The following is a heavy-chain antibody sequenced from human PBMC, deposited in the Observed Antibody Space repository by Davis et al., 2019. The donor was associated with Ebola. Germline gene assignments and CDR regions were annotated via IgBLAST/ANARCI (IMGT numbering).Heavy chain of an antibody. Sequence: GESLKISCPASGFTFGDYAMSWVRQAPGKGLVWVSRINSDGSSTSYADSVKGRFTISRDNAKNTLYLQMNSLRAEDTAVYYCAREGYCSGGSCYYFDYWGQGTLVTVSS. D-gene: IGHD2-15*01. CDR3: AREGYCSGGSCYYFDY. CDR2: INSDGSST. V-gene: IGHV3-74*01. CDR1: GFTFGDYA. J-gene: IGHJ4*02.